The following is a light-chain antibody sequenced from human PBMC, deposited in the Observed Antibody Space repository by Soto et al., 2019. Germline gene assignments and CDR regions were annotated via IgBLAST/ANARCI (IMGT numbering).Light chain of an antibody. CDR3: QQASSFPLT. J-gene: IGKJ4*01. V-gene: IGKV1-12*01. Sequence: IQITQSPSSVSASVGDTVTITCRASQLISSWLAWYQQKPGKAPKLLIYAASNLQSGFPSRFSGSESGTDFTLTISSLQPEDFATYCCQQASSFPLTFGGGTKVEI. CDR2: AAS. CDR1: QLISSW.